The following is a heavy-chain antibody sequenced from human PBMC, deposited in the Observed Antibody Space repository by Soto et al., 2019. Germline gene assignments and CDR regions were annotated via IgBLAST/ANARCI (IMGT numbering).Heavy chain of an antibody. V-gene: IGHV1-69*14. D-gene: IGHD4-17*01. J-gene: IGHJ5*02. CDR3: ARDWGDYGGKLNWFEP. CDR1: GGTFSSYA. Sequence: QVQLVQSGAEVKKPGSSVKVSCKASGGTFSSYAISWVRQAPGQGLEWMGGIIPIFGTANYAQKFQGRVTITADKSRSTAYLELSSLRSEDTAVYYCARDWGDYGGKLNWFEPWGQGTLVTVSS. CDR2: IIPIFGTA.